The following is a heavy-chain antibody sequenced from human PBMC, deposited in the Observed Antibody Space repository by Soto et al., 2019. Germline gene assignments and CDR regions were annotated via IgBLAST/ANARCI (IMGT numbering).Heavy chain of an antibody. CDR1: GGSISSGDYY. CDR2: IYYSGST. D-gene: IGHD1-26*01. J-gene: IGHJ6*02. CDR3: ARDGSRDYYYYGMDV. Sequence: SETLSLTCTVSGGSISSGDYYWSWIRQPPGKGLEWIGYIYYSGSTYYNPSLKSRVTISVDTSKNQFSLKLSSVTAADTAVYYCARDGSRDYYYYGMDVWGQGTTVTVSS. V-gene: IGHV4-30-4*01.